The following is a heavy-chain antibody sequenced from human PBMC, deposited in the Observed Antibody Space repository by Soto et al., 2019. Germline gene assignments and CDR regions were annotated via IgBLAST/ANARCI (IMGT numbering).Heavy chain of an antibody. J-gene: IGHJ6*02. CDR1: GGTFSSYA. D-gene: IGHD6-19*01. V-gene: IGHV1-69*13. CDR3: ARLPYSSGPGTYYYYYGMDV. CDR2: IIPIFGTA. Sequence: ASVKVSCKASGGTFSSYAISWVRQAPGQGLEWMGGIIPIFGTANYAQKFQGRVTITADESTSTAYMELSSLRSEDTAVYYCARLPYSSGPGTYYYYYGMDVWGQGTTVTVSS.